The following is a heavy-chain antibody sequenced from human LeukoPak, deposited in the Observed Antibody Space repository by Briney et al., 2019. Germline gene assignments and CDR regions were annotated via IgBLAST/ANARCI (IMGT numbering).Heavy chain of an antibody. D-gene: IGHD3-16*01. CDR3: ASVGDQYSGYDLAITFGGVA. CDR2: MNPNSGNT. V-gene: IGHV1-8*01. Sequence: GASVKVSCKASGYTFTSYDINWLRQATGQGLEWMGWMNPNSGNTGYAQKFQGRVTMTRNTSISTAYMELSSLRSEDTAVYYCASVGDQYSGYDLAITFGGVAWGQGTLVTVSS. CDR1: GYTFTSYD. J-gene: IGHJ5*02.